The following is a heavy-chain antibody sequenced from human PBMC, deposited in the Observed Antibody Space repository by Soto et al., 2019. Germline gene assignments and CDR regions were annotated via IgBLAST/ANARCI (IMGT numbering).Heavy chain of an antibody. Sequence: SETLSLTCTVSGGSIGSVVCYWSWIRQPPGKGLEWIGYIYHSGSTYYNPSLKSRVTISVDRSKNQFSLKLSSVTAADTAVYYCARGLITGSSYPGGCYYSASWGQGTLVPVSS. CDR3: ARGLITGSSYPGGCYYSAS. CDR2: IYHSGST. CDR1: GGSIGSVVCY. D-gene: IGHD1-1*01. V-gene: IGHV4-30-2*01. J-gene: IGHJ4*02.